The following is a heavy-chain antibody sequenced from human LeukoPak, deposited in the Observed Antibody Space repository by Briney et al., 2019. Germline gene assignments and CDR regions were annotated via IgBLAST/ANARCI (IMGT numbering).Heavy chain of an antibody. CDR1: GFTFSTYA. CDR3: AKDFRIGYSAHFDY. D-gene: IGHD2-21*01. CDR2: ISGSGGST. V-gene: IGHV3-23*01. Sequence: GGSLRLSCAASGFTFSTYAMSWVRQAPGKGLEWVSAISGSGGSTYYADSVKGRFTISRDNSKNTLYLQMNSLRAEDTAIYYCAKDFRIGYSAHFDYWGQGALVTVSS. J-gene: IGHJ4*02.